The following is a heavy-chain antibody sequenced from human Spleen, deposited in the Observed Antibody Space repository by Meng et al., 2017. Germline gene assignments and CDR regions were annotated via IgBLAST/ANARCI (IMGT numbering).Heavy chain of an antibody. CDR3: ARHYYYDSSGYCYGAFDI. CDR1: GYSFTSYW. D-gene: IGHD3-22*01. V-gene: IGHV5-51*01. Sequence: GESLKISCKGSGYSFTSYWIGWVRQMPGKGLEWMGIIYPGDSDTRYSPSFQGQVTLSADKSTSTAYLQWSSLKASDTAMYYCARHYYYDSSGYCYGAFDIWGQGTMVTVSS. CDR2: IYPGDSDT. J-gene: IGHJ3*02.